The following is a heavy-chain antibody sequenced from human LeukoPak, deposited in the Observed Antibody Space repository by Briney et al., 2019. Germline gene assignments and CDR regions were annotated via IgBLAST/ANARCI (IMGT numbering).Heavy chain of an antibody. V-gene: IGHV3-21*01. CDR2: ISGSNSDT. CDR1: GFTFTSYT. CDR3: ARDSRTVYYYYGMDV. J-gene: IGHJ6*02. Sequence: GGSLRLSCAASGFTFTSYTMNWVRQAPGKGLEWVSSISGSNSDTSYAGSVKGRFTISRDNAKNSLYLQMNSLRAEDTAVYYCARDSRTVYYYYGMDVWGQGTTVTVSS.